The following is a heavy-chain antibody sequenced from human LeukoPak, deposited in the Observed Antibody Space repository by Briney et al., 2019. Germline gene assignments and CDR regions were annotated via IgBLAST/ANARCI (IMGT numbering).Heavy chain of an antibody. D-gene: IGHD6-13*01. V-gene: IGHV3-74*01. CDR2: INSDGSST. Sequence: QPGGSLRLSCAASGFTFSSGWMHWVRQAPGKGLVWVSRINSDGSSTSYEDSVKGRFTISRDNAQNTLYLQMKSLRAEDTAVYYCARDFGSSWYYFDYWGQGTLVTVSS. CDR1: GFTFSSGW. CDR3: ARDFGSSWYYFDY. J-gene: IGHJ4*02.